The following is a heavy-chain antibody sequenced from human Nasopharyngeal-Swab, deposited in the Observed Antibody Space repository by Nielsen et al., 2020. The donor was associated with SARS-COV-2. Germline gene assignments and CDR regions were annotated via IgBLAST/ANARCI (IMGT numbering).Heavy chain of an antibody. CDR3: AGDVVGATTTDAFDI. V-gene: IGHV4-4*02. CDR1: GGSISSSNW. Sequence: SETLSLTCAVSGGSISSSNWWSWVRQPPGKGPEWSGEIYHSGSTNYNPSLKSRVTISVDESKKQFSLKLSSVTAADTAVYFCAGDVVGATTTDAFDIWGQGTMVTVSS. J-gene: IGHJ3*02. CDR2: IYHSGST. D-gene: IGHD1-26*01.